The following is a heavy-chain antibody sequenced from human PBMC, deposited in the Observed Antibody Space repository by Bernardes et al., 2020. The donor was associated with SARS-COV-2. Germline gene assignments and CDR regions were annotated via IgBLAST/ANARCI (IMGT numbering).Heavy chain of an antibody. V-gene: IGHV2-5*02. D-gene: IGHD3-3*01. CDR1: GFSLTTSGVG. Sequence: SGSTLLKPTQTLTLTCTFSGFSLTTSGVGVGWIRQPPGNALDWLALIYSDDDKLYSPSLKSRLSITKDTSKNQVVLTMTNMDPVDTATYYCAHWFGVITRPYFDTWGKGTLVTVSS. J-gene: IGHJ5*02. CDR3: AHWFGVITRPYFDT. CDR2: IYSDDDK.